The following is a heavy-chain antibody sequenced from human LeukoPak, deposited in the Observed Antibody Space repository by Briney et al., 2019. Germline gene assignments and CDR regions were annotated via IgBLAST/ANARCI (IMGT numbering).Heavy chain of an antibody. D-gene: IGHD4/OR15-4a*01. CDR2: ISAYNGNR. CDR3: ARVDYVPSYYYYYMDV. V-gene: IGHV1-18*01. CDR1: GYTFTSYG. Sequence: ASVKVSCKASGYTFTSYGISWVRQAPGQGLKGMGWISAYNGNRNHAQKLQGRVTMTTDTSTSTAYMELRSLRSGDTAVYYCARVDYVPSYYYYYMDVWGKGTTVTVSS. J-gene: IGHJ6*03.